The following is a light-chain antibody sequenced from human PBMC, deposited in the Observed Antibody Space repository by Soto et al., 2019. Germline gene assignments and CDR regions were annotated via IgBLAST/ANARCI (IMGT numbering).Light chain of an antibody. J-gene: IGKJ3*01. CDR1: QSVSSN. CDR2: DAS. V-gene: IGKV3-15*01. CDR3: QQYNTWPLT. Sequence: EAVMTQSPATLSVSPGERPTLSCRASQSVSSNLAWYQQKPGQAPRLLIYDASTRATNIPARFSGSGSGTEFTLPISSLQSEDFAVYYCQQYNTWPLTFGPGTKVDIK.